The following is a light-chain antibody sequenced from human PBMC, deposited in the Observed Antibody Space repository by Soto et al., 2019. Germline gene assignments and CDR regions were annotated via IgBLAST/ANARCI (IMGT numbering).Light chain of an antibody. Sequence: VMTQSPDSLAVSLGERATINCKSSQSVLYSTNNKNYLAWYQQKPGQPPKLLIYWASTRESGVPDRFSGSGSGTDFNLTISSLQAEDGALYFCQPYYTNPFTFGGGTKVESK. J-gene: IGKJ4*01. CDR1: QSVLYSTNNKNY. V-gene: IGKV4-1*01. CDR2: WAS. CDR3: QPYYTNPFT.